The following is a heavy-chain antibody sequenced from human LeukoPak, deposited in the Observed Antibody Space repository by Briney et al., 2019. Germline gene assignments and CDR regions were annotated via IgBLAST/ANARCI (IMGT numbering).Heavy chain of an antibody. V-gene: IGHV4-34*01. CDR3: AKVIRGSSSSTFGY. Sequence: SETLSLTCAVYGGSFSGYYWSWIRQPPGKGLEWIGEINHSGSTNYNPSLKSRVTISVDTSKNQFSLKLSSVTAADTAVYYCAKVIRGSSSSTFGYWGQGTLVTVSS. D-gene: IGHD6-6*01. CDR1: GGSFSGYY. CDR2: INHSGST. J-gene: IGHJ4*02.